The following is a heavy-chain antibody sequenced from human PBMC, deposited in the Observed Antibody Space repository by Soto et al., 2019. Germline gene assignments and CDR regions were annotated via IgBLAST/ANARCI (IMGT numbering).Heavy chain of an antibody. D-gene: IGHD2-2*01. J-gene: IGHJ5*02. CDR3: EREAFVSSTSWRNWFDP. CDR2: IYYSGST. V-gene: IGHV4-31*03. Sequence: PSETLSLTCSVSGGSISSAGSYWSWIRQHPGEGMEWIGHIYYSGSTFYSPSLKSRVTMSVDTSRNQFSLRLSYVTAADTDVYYCEREAFVSSTSWRNWFDPWCQGILVYVS. CDR1: GGSISSAGSY.